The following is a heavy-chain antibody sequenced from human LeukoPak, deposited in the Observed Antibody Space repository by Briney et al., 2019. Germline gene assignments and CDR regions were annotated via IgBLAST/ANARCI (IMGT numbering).Heavy chain of an antibody. Sequence: GGSLRLSCAASGFTFSSHGMNWVRQAPGKGLEWVSGISPSGGITYYADSVKGRFTISRDNSKSTLYIQMNSLRAEDTAVYYCARAKPKNMIRGLIMRRESRYYFDYWGQGTLVTVSS. CDR3: ARAKPKNMIRGLIMRRESRYYFDY. V-gene: IGHV3-23*01. CDR1: GFTFSSHG. CDR2: ISPSGGIT. D-gene: IGHD3-10*01. J-gene: IGHJ4*02.